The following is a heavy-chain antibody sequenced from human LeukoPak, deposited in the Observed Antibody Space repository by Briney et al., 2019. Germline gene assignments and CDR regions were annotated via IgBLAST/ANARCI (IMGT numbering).Heavy chain of an antibody. J-gene: IGHJ4*02. CDR3: AKDLDYGDYAATGDY. V-gene: IGHV3-23*01. CDR2: ISGSGGST. Sequence: PGGSLRLSCAASGFTLSTYAMSWVRQAPGKGLEWVSAISGSGGSTYSADSVKGRFTISRDNSKNTLYLQMNSLRAEDTAVYYCAKDLDYGDYAATGDYWGQGTLITVSS. CDR1: GFTLSTYA. D-gene: IGHD4-17*01.